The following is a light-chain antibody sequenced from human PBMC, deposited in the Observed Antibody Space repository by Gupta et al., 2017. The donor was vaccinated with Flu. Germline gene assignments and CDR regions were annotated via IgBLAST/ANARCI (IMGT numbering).Light chain of an antibody. V-gene: IGKV1-33*01. J-gene: IGKJ4*01. CDR3: QHYENLPPLT. Sequence: SSLSASVGDRVTITCQASQHISNYLSWYQQKPGRAPRLLIYDASYLGRGAPSRFSGSGSGTDFTFIISSLQPEDIATYYCQHYENLPPLTFGGGTKVEI. CDR1: QHISNY. CDR2: DAS.